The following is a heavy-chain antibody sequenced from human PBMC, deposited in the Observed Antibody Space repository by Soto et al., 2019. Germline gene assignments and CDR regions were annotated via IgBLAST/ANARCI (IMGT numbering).Heavy chain of an antibody. CDR3: ARDHCSGGSCYDWAGSDYYYYMDV. V-gene: IGHV3-7*01. J-gene: IGHJ6*03. Sequence: PGGSLRLSCAASGFTFSSYWMSWVRQAPGKGLEWVANIKQDGSEKYYVDSVKGRFTISRDNAKNSLYLQMNSLRAEDTAVYYCARDHCSGGSCYDWAGSDYYYYMDVWGKGTTVTVSS. D-gene: IGHD2-15*01. CDR2: IKQDGSEK. CDR1: GFTFSSYW.